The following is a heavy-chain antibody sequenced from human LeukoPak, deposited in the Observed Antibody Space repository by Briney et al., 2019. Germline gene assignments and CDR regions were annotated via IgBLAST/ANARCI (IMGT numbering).Heavy chain of an antibody. D-gene: IGHD1-7*01. V-gene: IGHV4-4*07. CDR1: GGSISSYY. CDR3: ARDNWNYSASFDI. J-gene: IGHJ3*02. CDR2: IYTSGST. Sequence: PSETLSLTCTVPGGSISSYYWSWTRQPAGKGLEWIGRIYTSGSTNYNPSLKSRVTMSVDTSKNQFSLKLSSVTAADTAVYYCARDNWNYSASFDIWGQGTMVTVSS.